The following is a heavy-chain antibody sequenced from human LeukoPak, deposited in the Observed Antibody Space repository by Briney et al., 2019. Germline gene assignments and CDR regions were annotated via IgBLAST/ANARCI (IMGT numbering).Heavy chain of an antibody. Sequence: PGGSLRLSCAAPGFTFSSYGMHWVRQAPGKGLEWVAVISYDGSNKYYADSVKGRFTISRDNSKNTLYLQLNSLRAEDTAVYYCAKGGSSGLYPDYWGQGTLVTVSS. J-gene: IGHJ4*02. V-gene: IGHV3-30*18. CDR2: ISYDGSNK. D-gene: IGHD6-19*01. CDR3: AKGGSSGLYPDY. CDR1: GFTFSSYG.